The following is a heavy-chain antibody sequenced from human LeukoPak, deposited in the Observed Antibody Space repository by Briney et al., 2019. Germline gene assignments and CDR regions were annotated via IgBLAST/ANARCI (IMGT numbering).Heavy chain of an antibody. CDR2: IYYSGST. CDR3: ARGGDSSSWSVDH. D-gene: IGHD6-13*01. J-gene: IGHJ4*02. V-gene: IGHV4-59*12. Sequence: PSETLSLTCTVSGGSISSYYWSWIRQPPGKGLEWIGYIYYSGSTNYNPSLKSRVTMSVDTSKNQFSLRLTSVTAADTAVYYCARGGDSSSWSVDHWGQGTLVTVSS. CDR1: GGSISSYY.